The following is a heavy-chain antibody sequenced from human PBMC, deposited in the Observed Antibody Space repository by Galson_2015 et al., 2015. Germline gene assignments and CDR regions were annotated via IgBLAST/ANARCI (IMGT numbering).Heavy chain of an antibody. CDR2: IWHDGSKR. D-gene: IGHD3-3*01. CDR3: ASVYDYWSGEYYMDV. J-gene: IGHJ6*03. CDR1: GFTFSSYG. Sequence: SLRLSCAASGFTFSSYGMHWVRQVPGKGLEWVAVIWHDGSKRYYGDSVRGRFTISRDNSKNTLFLQISSLRDEDTAMYYCASVYDYWSGEYYMDVWGKGTTVTVSS. V-gene: IGHV3-33*01.